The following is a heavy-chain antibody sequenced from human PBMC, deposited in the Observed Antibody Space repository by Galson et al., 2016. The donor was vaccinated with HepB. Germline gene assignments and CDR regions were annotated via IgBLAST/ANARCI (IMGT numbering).Heavy chain of an antibody. CDR2: IYSGGGS. CDR1: GFSVTTTY. Sequence: SLRLSCAASGFSVTTTYMNWVRRAPGKGLEWVSIIYSGGGSFYADSVKGRFTVSRDDSHVYLQMNSLRAEDMAIYYCARARDNTREYHSLDVWGQGTTVTVAS. D-gene: IGHD6-6*01. J-gene: IGHJ6*02. CDR3: ARARDNTREYHSLDV. V-gene: IGHV3-53*01.